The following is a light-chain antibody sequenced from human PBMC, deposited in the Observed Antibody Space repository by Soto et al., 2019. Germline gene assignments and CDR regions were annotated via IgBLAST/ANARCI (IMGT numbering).Light chain of an antibody. CDR3: QKYAASPLT. J-gene: IGKJ4*01. CDR1: QSVCRNY. Sequence: ENVLTQSPGTLSLSPGERATLSCRASQSVCRNYIAWFQPKPGQAPRLLMHTASVRATGTPDRFSGSGSGTDFTLTISRLEPEDFAVFYFQKYAASPLTFGGGTKVEI. V-gene: IGKV3-20*01. CDR2: TAS.